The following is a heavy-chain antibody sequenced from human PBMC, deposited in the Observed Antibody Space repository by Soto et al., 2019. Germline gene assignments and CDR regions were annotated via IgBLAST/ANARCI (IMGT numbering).Heavy chain of an antibody. V-gene: IGHV1-46*01. CDR3: ATDPNPYYYGSGSYYNSFDY. CDR1: GYTFTSYA. J-gene: IGHJ4*02. CDR2: INPSGGST. Sequence: ASVKVSCKASGYTFTSYAMHWVRQAPGQRLEWMGIINPSGGSTSYAQKFQGRVTMTRDTSTSTVYMELSSLRSEDTAVYYCATDPNPYYYGSGSYYNSFDYWGQGTLVTVSS. D-gene: IGHD3-10*01.